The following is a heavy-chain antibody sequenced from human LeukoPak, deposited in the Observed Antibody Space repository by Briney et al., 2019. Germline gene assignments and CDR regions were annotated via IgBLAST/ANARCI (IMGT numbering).Heavy chain of an antibody. Sequence: ASVKVSCKASGYTFTGYYMHWVRQAPGQGLEWMGWINPNSGGTNYAQKFQGRVTMTRDTSISTAYMELSRLRSDDTAVYYCARVEYYGSGSYRWFDPWGQGTLVTVSS. J-gene: IGHJ5*02. CDR3: ARVEYYGSGSYRWFDP. CDR2: INPNSGGT. CDR1: GYTFTGYY. V-gene: IGHV1-2*02. D-gene: IGHD3-10*01.